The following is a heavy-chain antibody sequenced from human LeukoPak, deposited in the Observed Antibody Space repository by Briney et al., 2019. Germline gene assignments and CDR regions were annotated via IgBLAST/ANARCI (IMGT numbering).Heavy chain of an antibody. V-gene: IGHV3-30*18. CDR3: AKDESGDY. CDR2: ISYDGSNK. CDR1: GFTFSSYG. J-gene: IGHJ4*02. Sequence: GGSLRLSCAASGFTFSSYGMHWVRQAPGKGLEWVAVISYDGSNKYYADSVKGRFTISRDNSKNTLYLQMNSLRAEDTAVYYCAKDESGDYSGQGTLVTVSS. D-gene: IGHD6-25*01.